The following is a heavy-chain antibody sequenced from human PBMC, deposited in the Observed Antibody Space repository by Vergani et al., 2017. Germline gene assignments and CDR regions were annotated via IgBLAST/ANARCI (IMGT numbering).Heavy chain of an antibody. CDR2: LSASDRRT. CDR1: GFTFIMHA. J-gene: IGHJ3*02. D-gene: IGHD6-19*01. CDR3: AKVVRSEVAGTFGAFDI. Sequence: EVQLLESGGDLVQPGGSLRLSCAASGFTFIMHAMSWVRQAPGKGLEWVSTLSASDRRTHYADSVKGRFTISRDNSKNTLFLHMNMLRPEDTAVYYCAKVVRSEVAGTFGAFDIWGQGTMVTVSS. V-gene: IGHV3-23*01.